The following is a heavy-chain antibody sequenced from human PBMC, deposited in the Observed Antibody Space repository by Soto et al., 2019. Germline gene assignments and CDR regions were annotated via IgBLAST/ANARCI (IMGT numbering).Heavy chain of an antibody. J-gene: IGHJ4*02. Sequence: GGSLRLSCAASGFTFSSYAMHWVRQAPGKGLEWVAVISYDGSNKYYADSVKGRFTISRDNSKNTLYLQMNSLRAEDTAVYYCARDYDSSGYFDYWGQGTLVTVSS. CDR2: ISYDGSNK. CDR3: ARDYDSSGYFDY. D-gene: IGHD3-22*01. V-gene: IGHV3-30-3*01. CDR1: GFTFSSYA.